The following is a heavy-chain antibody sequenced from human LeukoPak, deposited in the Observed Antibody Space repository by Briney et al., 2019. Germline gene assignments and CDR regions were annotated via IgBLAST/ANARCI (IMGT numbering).Heavy chain of an antibody. CDR2: ISWNSGSI. CDR3: ARVQGGGYRTADY. Sequence: GGSLRLSCAASGFTFDDYAMHWVRQAPGKGLEWVSGISWNSGSIGYADSVKGRFTISRDNSKNTLFLQMNSLRSEDTAMYYCARVQGGGYRTADYWGQGTLVTVSS. V-gene: IGHV3-9*01. J-gene: IGHJ4*02. CDR1: GFTFDDYA. D-gene: IGHD6-19*01.